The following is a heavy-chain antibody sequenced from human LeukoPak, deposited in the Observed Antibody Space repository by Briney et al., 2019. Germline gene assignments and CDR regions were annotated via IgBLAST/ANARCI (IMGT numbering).Heavy chain of an antibody. CDR1: GGSISSGSYY. CDR3: ASTDFWSGTGYYFDY. CDR2: IYTSGST. J-gene: IGHJ4*02. Sequence: SETLSLTCTVSGGSISSGSYYWSWIRQPAGKGLEWIGRIYTSGSTNYNPSLKSRVTISVDTSKNQFSLKLSSVTAADTAVYYCASTDFWSGTGYYFDYWGQGTLVTVSS. D-gene: IGHD3-3*01. V-gene: IGHV4-61*02.